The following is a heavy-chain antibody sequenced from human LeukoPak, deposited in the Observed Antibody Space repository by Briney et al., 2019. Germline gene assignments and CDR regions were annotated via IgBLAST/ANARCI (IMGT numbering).Heavy chain of an antibody. CDR2: ISASGAGT. Sequence: PGGSLRLSCAASGFTFTSYGMSWVRQAPGKGPEWVSAISASGAGTYYADSVKGRFTISRDNSKNTLYVQMNSLRAEDTAVYYCAKEGGSGRQIDYWGQGTLVTVSS. V-gene: IGHV3-23*01. CDR3: AKEGGSGRQIDY. CDR1: GFTFTSYG. J-gene: IGHJ4*02. D-gene: IGHD3-10*01.